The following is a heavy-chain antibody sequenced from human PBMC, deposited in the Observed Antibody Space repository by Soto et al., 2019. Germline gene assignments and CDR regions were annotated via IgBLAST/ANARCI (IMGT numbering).Heavy chain of an antibody. J-gene: IGHJ4*02. V-gene: IGHV4-59*02. Sequence: PSETLSLTCSVSDASVSKYYWSWIRQPPGKGLEWIGYISHTGYTSYNPSLESRLTISMDKYKNQLSLNLNSVTTADTAVYYCARGQLLFAYWGQGIPVTVSS. CDR2: ISHTGYT. CDR3: ARGQLLFAY. D-gene: IGHD3-10*02. CDR1: DASVSKYY.